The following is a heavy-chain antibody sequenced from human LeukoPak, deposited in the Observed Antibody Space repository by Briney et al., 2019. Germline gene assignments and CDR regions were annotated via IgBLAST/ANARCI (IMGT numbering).Heavy chain of an antibody. Sequence: GGSLRLSCAASGFTVSSNYMSWVRQAPGKGLEWVSVIYSGGSTYYADSVKGRFTISRHNSKNTLYLQMNSLRAEDTAMYYCARELGDYGNNWFDPWGQGTLVTVSS. CDR3: ARELGDYGNNWFDP. V-gene: IGHV3-53*04. CDR1: GFTVSSNY. J-gene: IGHJ5*02. D-gene: IGHD4-17*01. CDR2: IYSGGST.